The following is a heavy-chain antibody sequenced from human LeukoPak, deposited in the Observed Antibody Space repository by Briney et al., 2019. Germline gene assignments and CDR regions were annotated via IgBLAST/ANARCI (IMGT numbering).Heavy chain of an antibody. CDR1: GFTFDDYA. D-gene: IGHD1-26*01. CDR3: AKASGSYYDYYYYMDV. J-gene: IGHJ6*03. Sequence: GGSLTLSCAASGFTFDDYAMQWVSQAPGKGLEWVFLISGDGGSTYYADSEKGRFTISRDNSKNSLYLQMNSLRTEDTALYYCAKASGSYYDYYYYMDVWGKGTTVTVSS. CDR2: ISGDGGST. V-gene: IGHV3-43*02.